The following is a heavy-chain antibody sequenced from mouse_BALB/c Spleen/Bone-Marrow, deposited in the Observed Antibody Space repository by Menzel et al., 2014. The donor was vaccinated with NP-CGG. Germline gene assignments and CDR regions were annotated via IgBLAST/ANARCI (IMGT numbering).Heavy chain of an antibody. CDR2: IDPANGNT. CDR3: AMMEVFAY. Sequence: VQLKESGAELVKPGASVKLSCTASGFNIKDTYMHWVKQRPEQGLEWIGRIDPANGNTKYDPKFQGKATITADTSSNTAYLQLRSLTSEDAAVYLCAMMEVFAYWGQGTLVTVSA. D-gene: IGHD2-3*01. CDR1: GFNIKDTY. J-gene: IGHJ3*01. V-gene: IGHV14-3*02.